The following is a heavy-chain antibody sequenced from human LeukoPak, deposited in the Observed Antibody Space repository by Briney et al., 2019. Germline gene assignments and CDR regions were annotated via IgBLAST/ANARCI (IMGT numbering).Heavy chain of an antibody. Sequence: SETLSLTCTVSGSISGYYWSWIRQPPGKGLEWIGEINHSGSTNYNPSLKSRVTISVDTSKNQFSLKLSSVTAADTAVYYCARIAQIYYGSGSYYYYYGMDVWGQGTTVTVSS. CDR3: ARIAQIYYGSGSYYYYYGMDV. CDR2: INHSGST. D-gene: IGHD3-10*01. CDR1: GSISGYY. J-gene: IGHJ6*02. V-gene: IGHV4-34*01.